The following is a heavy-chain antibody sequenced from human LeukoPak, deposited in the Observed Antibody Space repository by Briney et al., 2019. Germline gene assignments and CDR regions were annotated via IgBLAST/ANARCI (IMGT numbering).Heavy chain of an antibody. CDR1: GFTFSSYA. Sequence: PGGSLRLSCSASGFTFSSYAMHWVRQAPGKGLEYVSAISSNGGSTYYADSVKGRFIISRDNSKNTLYLQMSSLRAEDTAVYYCVTGDYVWGSYRHFFDYWGQGTLVTVSS. V-gene: IGHV3-64D*06. D-gene: IGHD3-16*02. CDR3: VTGDYVWGSYRHFFDY. J-gene: IGHJ4*02. CDR2: ISSNGGST.